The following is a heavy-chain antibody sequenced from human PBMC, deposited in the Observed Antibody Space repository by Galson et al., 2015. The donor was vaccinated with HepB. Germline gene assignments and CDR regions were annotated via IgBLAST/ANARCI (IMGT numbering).Heavy chain of an antibody. CDR3: ARVQYDGTYSHAFDI. J-gene: IGHJ3*02. D-gene: IGHD3-10*01. CDR1: GFSVSDNF. V-gene: IGHV3-53*01. CDR2: IYTGGTL. Sequence: SLRLSCAASGFSVSDNFVTWVRQAPGKGLEWISIIYTGGTLQYADSVKGRFSISRDNSKNTLYLQINSLRADDTAVYYCARVQYDGTYSHAFDIWGQGTMVTVSS.